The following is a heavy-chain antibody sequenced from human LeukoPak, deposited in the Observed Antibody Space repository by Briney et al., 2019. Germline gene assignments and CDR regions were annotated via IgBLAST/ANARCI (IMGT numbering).Heavy chain of an antibody. CDR2: IYPGDSDT. CDR1: GYSFTSYW. V-gene: IGHV5-51*01. CDR3: ARQGSVPYCGGDCYSGKGYYYYYMDV. D-gene: IGHD2-21*02. Sequence: GESLKISCKGSGYSFTSYWIGWVRQMPGKGLEWMGIIYPGDSDTRYSPSFQGQVTISADKSISTAYLQWSSLKASDTAMYYCARQGSVPYCGGDCYSGKGYYYYYMDVWGKGTTVTVSS. J-gene: IGHJ6*03.